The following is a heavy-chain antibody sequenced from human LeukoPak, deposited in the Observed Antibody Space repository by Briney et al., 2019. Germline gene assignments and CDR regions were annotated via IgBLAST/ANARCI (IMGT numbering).Heavy chain of an antibody. CDR3: ARRLKNSRGIDY. CDR1: GYSFPSYW. V-gene: IGHV5-51*01. D-gene: IGHD2/OR15-2a*01. Sequence: GESLKISCKGSGYSFPSYWIAWVRQMPGKGLEWMGIIYPGDSDTTCCPSFQGQVTISADKSISTAYLQWSSLKASDTAIYYCARRLKNSRGIDYWGQGTLVTVSS. CDR2: IYPGDSDT. J-gene: IGHJ4*02.